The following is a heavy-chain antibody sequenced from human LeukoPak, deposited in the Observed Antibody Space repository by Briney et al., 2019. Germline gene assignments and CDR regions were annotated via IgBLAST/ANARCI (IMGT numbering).Heavy chain of an antibody. CDR1: GGTFRNHA. V-gene: IGHV1-18*01. CDR3: ARQSSSGHLNEYYFDY. D-gene: IGHD3-22*01. J-gene: IGHJ4*02. CDR2: ISAYNGNT. Sequence: ASVKVSCKASGGTFRNHAISWLRQAPGQGLEWMGWISAYNGNTKYAQRLQGRVTMSTDTSTSTTYMEVRSLRSDDTAVYYCARQSSSGHLNEYYFDYWGQGTLVTVSS.